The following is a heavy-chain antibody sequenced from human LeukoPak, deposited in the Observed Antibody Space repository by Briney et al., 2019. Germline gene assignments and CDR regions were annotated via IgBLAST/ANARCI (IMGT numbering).Heavy chain of an antibody. J-gene: IGHJ3*02. CDR1: GFTFSDYY. V-gene: IGHV3-11*01. CDR3: ARDYANPPQWLATDDAFDI. D-gene: IGHD6-19*01. CDR2: ISSSGSTI. Sequence: GGSLRLSCAASGFTFSDYYMSWIRQAPGKGLEWVSYISSSGSTIYYADSVKGRFTISRDNAKNSLYLQMNSLRAEDTAVYYCARDYANPPQWLATDDAFDIWGQGTMVTVSS.